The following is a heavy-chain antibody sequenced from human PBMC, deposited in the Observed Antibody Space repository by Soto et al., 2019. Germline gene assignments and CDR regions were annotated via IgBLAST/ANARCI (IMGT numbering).Heavy chain of an antibody. V-gene: IGHV4-39*01. CDR2: VYYSGST. J-gene: IGHJ6*02. D-gene: IGHD6-13*01. CDR1: GGSISSSSYY. CDR3: AASYSSSWYRESYYYYGMDV. Sequence: PSETLSLTCTVSGGSISSSSYYWGWIRQPPGKGLEWIGSVYYSGSTYYNPSLKSRVTISVDTSKNQFSLKLSSVTAADTAVYYCAASYSSSWYRESYYYYGMDVWGQGTTVS.